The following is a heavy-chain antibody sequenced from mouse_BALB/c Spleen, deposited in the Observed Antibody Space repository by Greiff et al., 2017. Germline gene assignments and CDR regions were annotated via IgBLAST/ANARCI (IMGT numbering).Heavy chain of an antibody. V-gene: IGHV1-4*01. Sequence: VQLVESGAELARPGASVKMSCKASGYTFTSYTMHWVKQRPGQGLEWIGYINPSSGYTNYNQKFKDKATLTADKSSSTAYMQLSSLTSEDSAVYYCARQVGSPYFDYWGQGTTLTVSS. J-gene: IGHJ2*01. CDR3: ARQVGSPYFDY. CDR1: GYTFTSYT. D-gene: IGHD6-1*01. CDR2: INPSSGYT.